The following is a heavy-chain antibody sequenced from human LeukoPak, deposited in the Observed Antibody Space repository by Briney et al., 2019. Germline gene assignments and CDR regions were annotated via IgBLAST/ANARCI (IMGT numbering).Heavy chain of an antibody. CDR1: GFTFSSYA. CDR3: ASFGELLEPEYAFDI. V-gene: IGHV3-30-3*01. CDR2: ISYDGSNK. J-gene: IGHJ3*02. Sequence: GGSLRLSCAASGFTFSSYAMHWVRQAPGKGLEWVAVISYDGSNKYYADSVKGRFTISRDNSKNTLYLQMNSLRAEDTAVYYWASFGELLEPEYAFDIWGQGTMVTVSS. D-gene: IGHD3-10*01.